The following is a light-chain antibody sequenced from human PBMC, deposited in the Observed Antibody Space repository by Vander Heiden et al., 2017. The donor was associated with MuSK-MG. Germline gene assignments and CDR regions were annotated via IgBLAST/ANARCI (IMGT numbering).Light chain of an antibody. CDR1: SSNIGSNT. CDR3: AAWDDSLNGV. CDR2: SNN. J-gene: IGLJ2*01. Sequence: QSALTQPPSASGTPGQRVTISCSGSSSNIGSNTVNWYQQLPGTAPKLLIYSNNQRPSGVPDRGSGSKSGTSASLAISGLQSEDEDDYYCAAWDDSLNGVFGGGTKLTVL. V-gene: IGLV1-44*01.